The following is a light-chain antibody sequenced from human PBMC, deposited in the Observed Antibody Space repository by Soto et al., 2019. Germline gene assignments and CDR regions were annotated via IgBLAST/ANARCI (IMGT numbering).Light chain of an antibody. Sequence: EIVMTQSPATLSLSPWEKATLSCWASQSVGTYLAWYQQKVGQAPRLLIYGASNRATGIPDRFSGSGSGTDSTLTISRLEPEDFAVYYCQQYGSSGTFGQGTKVDIK. J-gene: IGKJ1*01. CDR3: QQYGSSGT. V-gene: IGKV3-20*01. CDR2: GAS. CDR1: QSVGTY.